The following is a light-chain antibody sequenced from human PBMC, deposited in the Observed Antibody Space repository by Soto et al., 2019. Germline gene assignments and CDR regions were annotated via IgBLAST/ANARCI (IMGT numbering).Light chain of an antibody. CDR1: SSNIANNF. Sequence: QSVLTQPPSVSAAPGQKVTISCSGGSSNIANNFVSWYKHLPGTAPKLLIYDTDKRPSGIPDRFSGSKSGTSATLDITGLQTGDEADYYCGTWDTSLRAMVLGGGTKLTVL. V-gene: IGLV1-51*01. CDR2: DTD. CDR3: GTWDTSLRAMV. J-gene: IGLJ3*02.